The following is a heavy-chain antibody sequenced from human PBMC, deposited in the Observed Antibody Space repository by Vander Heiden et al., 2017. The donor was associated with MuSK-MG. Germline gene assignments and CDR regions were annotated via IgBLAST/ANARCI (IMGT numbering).Heavy chain of an antibody. CDR2: FDPEDGET. CDR1: GYTLTELS. V-gene: IGHV1-24*01. D-gene: IGHD3-22*01. J-gene: IGHJ3*02. CDR3: ANQGYDSSRTAFDI. Sequence: QVQLVQSGAEVKKPGASVKVSCTVSGYTLTELSMHWVRQAPGKGLEWMGGFDPEDGETIYAQKFQGRVTMTEDTSTDTAYMELSSLRSEDTAVYYWANQGYDSSRTAFDIWGQGTMVTVSS.